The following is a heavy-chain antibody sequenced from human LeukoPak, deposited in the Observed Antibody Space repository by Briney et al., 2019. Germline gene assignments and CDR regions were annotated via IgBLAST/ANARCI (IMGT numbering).Heavy chain of an antibody. V-gene: IGHV3-21*01. J-gene: IGHJ4*02. D-gene: IGHD4-17*01. CDR2: ISSSSSYI. CDR3: ARDHYGDYGGPADY. Sequence: GGSLRLSCAASGFTFSSYSMNWVRQAPGKGLEWVSSISSSSSYIYYADSVKGRFTISRDNAKNSLYLQMDSLRAEDTAVYYCARDHYGDYGGPADYRGQGTLVTVSS. CDR1: GFTFSSYS.